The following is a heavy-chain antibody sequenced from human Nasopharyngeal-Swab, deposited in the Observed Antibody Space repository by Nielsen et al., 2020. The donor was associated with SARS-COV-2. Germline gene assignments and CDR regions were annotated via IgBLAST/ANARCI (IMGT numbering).Heavy chain of an antibody. CDR1: GFSSNTYG. V-gene: IGHV3-48*02. CDR2: ISDDNTI. CDR3: ARDSELLTNYYGLDY. Sequence: GESLKISCAASGFSSNTYGLNWVRQAPGKGLEWISYISDDNTIFYADSVKGRFTISRDNAKNSLYLHMNSLRDEDTALYYCARDSELLTNYYGLDYWGQGTLVTVS. J-gene: IGHJ4*02. D-gene: IGHD3-9*01.